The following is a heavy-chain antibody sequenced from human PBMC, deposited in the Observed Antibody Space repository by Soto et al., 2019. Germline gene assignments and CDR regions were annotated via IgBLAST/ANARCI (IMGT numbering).Heavy chain of an antibody. J-gene: IGHJ6*02. CDR2: IHVSGST. CDR1: GGSVSSGSYQ. CDR3: ARDGHGMDL. V-gene: IGHV4-61*01. Sequence: TSETLSLTCTVSGGSVSSGSYQWTWIRQPPGKGLEWIGYIHVSGSTNDNPSLKGRVTMSIDTSKNQFSLKLSSVTAADTAVYYCARDGHGMDLWGQGTKVTVSS.